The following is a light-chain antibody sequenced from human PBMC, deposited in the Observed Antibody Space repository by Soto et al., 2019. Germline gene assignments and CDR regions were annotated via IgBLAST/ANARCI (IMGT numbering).Light chain of an antibody. V-gene: IGKV3-11*01. CDR1: QSVSRY. J-gene: IGKJ1*01. Sequence: EIVLTQSPATLSLSPGERATLSCRASQSVSRYLAWYQQKPGQAPSLLIYHASNRATGIPARFSGSGSGTDFTLTISSLEPEDFAIYYCQHHSNWLWTFGQGTKVEIK. CDR2: HAS. CDR3: QHHSNWLWT.